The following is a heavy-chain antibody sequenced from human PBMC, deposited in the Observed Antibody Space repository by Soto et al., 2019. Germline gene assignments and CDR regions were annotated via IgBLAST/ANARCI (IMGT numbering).Heavy chain of an antibody. CDR2: ISSNSAYI. V-gene: IGHV3-21*01. Sequence: GVSLRLSCAASGFTFRSFTMNWVRQAPGKGLGWVSTISSNSAYIYYTDALRGRFTISRDNAKNSLHLQMNSLRAEDTAVYYCTRDASRDSSARGWFDPWGPGTLVTVSS. CDR3: TRDASRDSSARGWFDP. J-gene: IGHJ5*02. D-gene: IGHD6-13*01. CDR1: GFTFRSFT.